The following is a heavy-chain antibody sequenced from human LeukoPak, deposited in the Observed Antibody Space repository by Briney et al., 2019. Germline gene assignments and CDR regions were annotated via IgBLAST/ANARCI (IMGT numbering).Heavy chain of an antibody. D-gene: IGHD3-22*01. CDR1: GYTLTELS. Sequence: ASVTVSCKVSGYTLTELSMHWVRQAPGKGLEWMGGFDPEDGETIYAQKFQGRVTMTTDTSTSTAYMELRSLRSDDTAVYYCARDPSDSSGYYQFDYWGQGTLVTVSS. CDR3: ARDPSDSSGYYQFDY. J-gene: IGHJ4*02. V-gene: IGHV1-24*01. CDR2: FDPEDGET.